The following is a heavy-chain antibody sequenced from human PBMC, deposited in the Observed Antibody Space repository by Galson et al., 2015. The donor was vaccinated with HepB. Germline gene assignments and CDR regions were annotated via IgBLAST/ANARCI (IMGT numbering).Heavy chain of an antibody. CDR1: GGTFSSYA. CDR3: ARMAGIVGATTEGYFQH. J-gene: IGHJ1*01. V-gene: IGHV1-69*13. CDR2: IIPIFGTA. D-gene: IGHD1-26*01. Sequence: SVKVSCKASGGTFSSYAISWVRQAPGQGLEWMGGIIPIFGTANYAQKFQGRVTITADESTSTAYMELSSLRSEDTAVYYCARMAGIVGATTEGYFQHWGQGTLVTVSS.